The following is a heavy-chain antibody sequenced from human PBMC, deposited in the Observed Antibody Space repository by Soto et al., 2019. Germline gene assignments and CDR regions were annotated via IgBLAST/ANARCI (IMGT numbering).Heavy chain of an antibody. CDR1: GFTFSSYT. D-gene: IGHD2-15*01. J-gene: IGHJ4*02. CDR3: AKGATHCSGGTCYSPHFDS. V-gene: IGHV3-23*01. Sequence: EVQLLESGGGLVQPGGSLRLSCAASGFTFSSYTMTWVRQAPGKGLEWVSAIGGGGDITYYADSVKGRFTISRDNSWNALYLQMNSLRAEDTAVFYCAKGATHCSGGTCYSPHFDSWGQGTLVTVSS. CDR2: IGGGGDIT.